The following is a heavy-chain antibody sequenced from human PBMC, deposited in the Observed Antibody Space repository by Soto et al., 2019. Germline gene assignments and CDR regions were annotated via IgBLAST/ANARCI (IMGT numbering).Heavy chain of an antibody. CDR1: GFTFSSYA. D-gene: IGHD5-18*01. CDR2: ISSNGGST. Sequence: GGSLRLSCSASGFTFSSYAMHWVRQAPGEGLEYVSAISSNGGSTYYADSVKGRFTISRDNSKNTLYLQMNSLRAEDTAVYYCARAMDAAMASKDNWFDPWGQGTLVTVSS. J-gene: IGHJ5*02. V-gene: IGHV3-64*04. CDR3: ARAMDAAMASKDNWFDP.